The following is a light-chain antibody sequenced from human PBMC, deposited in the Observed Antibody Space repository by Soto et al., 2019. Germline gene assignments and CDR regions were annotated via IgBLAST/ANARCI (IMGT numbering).Light chain of an antibody. J-gene: IGKJ5*01. CDR3: QQYTQWPLT. CDR2: QSS. V-gene: IGKV3-15*01. CDR1: QTVGSN. Sequence: IVMSQSPATLSVSPGERVTLSCRASQTVGSNLAWYQQKPGQAPSLLIYQSSTRATGVPARFGGSGSGTEFTLTISSLQSEDFAVYYCQQYTQWPLTFGQGTRLEIK.